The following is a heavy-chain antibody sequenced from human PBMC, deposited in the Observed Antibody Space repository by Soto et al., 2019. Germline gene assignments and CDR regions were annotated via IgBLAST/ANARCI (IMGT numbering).Heavy chain of an antibody. CDR1: GFTFSSYG. Sequence: GGSQRLSCAASGFTFSSYGMHWVRQAPGKGLEWVAVIWYDGSNKYYADSVKGRFTISRDNSKNTLYLQMNSLRAEDMAVYYCARDATYYYDSSGYYGMDVWGQGTTVTVSS. CDR3: ARDATYYYDSSGYYGMDV. D-gene: IGHD3-22*01. CDR2: IWYDGSNK. V-gene: IGHV3-33*01. J-gene: IGHJ6*02.